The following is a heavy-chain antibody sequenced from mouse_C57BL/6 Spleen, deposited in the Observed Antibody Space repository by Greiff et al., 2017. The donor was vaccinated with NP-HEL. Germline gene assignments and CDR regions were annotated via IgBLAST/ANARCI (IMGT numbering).Heavy chain of an antibody. CDR1: GYTFTSYW. CDR2: INPSSGYT. V-gene: IGHV1-7*01. CDR3: ARSDDYSFDY. Sequence: VQLQQSGAELAKPGASVKLSCKASGYTFTSYWMHWVKQRPGQGLEWIGYINPSSGYTKYNQKFKDKATLTEDKSSSTAYMQLSSLTYEDSAVYYCARSDDYSFDYWGQGTTLTVSS. D-gene: IGHD2-4*01. J-gene: IGHJ2*01.